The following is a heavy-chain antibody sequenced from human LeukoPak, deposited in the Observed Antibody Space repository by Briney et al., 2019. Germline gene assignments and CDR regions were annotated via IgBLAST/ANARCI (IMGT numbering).Heavy chain of an antibody. D-gene: IGHD4-11*01. CDR3: ARVASNYDYYFDY. V-gene: IGHV4-59*01. J-gene: IGHJ4*02. CDR1: GGSISSYY. CDR2: TYYSGST. Sequence: SETLSLTCTVSGGSISSYYWSWIRQPPGKGLEWIGYTYYSGSTNYNPSLKSRVTISVDTSKNQFSLKLSSVTAADTAVYYCARVASNYDYYFDYWGQGTLVTVSS.